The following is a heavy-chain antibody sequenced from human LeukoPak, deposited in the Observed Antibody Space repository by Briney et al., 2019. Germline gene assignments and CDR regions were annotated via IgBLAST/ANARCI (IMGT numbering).Heavy chain of an antibody. D-gene: IGHD1-26*01. CDR1: GGSISSYY. J-gene: IGHJ3*02. CDR2: IYTSGST. V-gene: IGHV4-4*07. Sequence: SETLSLTCTVPGGSISSYYWSWIRQPAGKGLEWIGRIYTSGSTNYNPSLKSRVTMSVDTSKNQFSLKLSSVTAADTAVYYCARDRMMGAYDAFDIWGQGTMVTVSS. CDR3: ARDRMMGAYDAFDI.